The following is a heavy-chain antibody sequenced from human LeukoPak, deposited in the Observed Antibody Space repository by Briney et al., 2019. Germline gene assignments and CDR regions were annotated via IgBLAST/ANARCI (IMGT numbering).Heavy chain of an antibody. D-gene: IGHD2-21*02. CDR2: INPSGGST. V-gene: IGHV1-46*01. Sequence: GASVKVSCKASGYTFTSYYMHWVRQAPGQGLEWMGIINPSGGSTSYAQKFQGRVTMTRDTSTSTVYMELSSLRSEDTAVYYCARELANCGGDCYSGTNDAFDIWGQGTMVTVSS. J-gene: IGHJ3*02. CDR1: GYTFTSYY. CDR3: ARELANCGGDCYSGTNDAFDI.